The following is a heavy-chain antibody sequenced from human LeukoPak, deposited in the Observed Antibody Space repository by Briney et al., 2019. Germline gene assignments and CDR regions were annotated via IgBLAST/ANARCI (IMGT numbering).Heavy chain of an antibody. J-gene: IGHJ4*02. CDR1: GFTFKNHA. V-gene: IGHV3-23*01. CDR3: AKEEVAQIHN. Sequence: GGSLRLSCAGSGFTFKNHAMSWVRQAPGKGLEWVSSISGNGDSTYDADSVKGRFTISRGNSKNTMYLQMNSLRAEDTAVYYCAKEEVAQIHNWGQGALVAVSS. CDR2: ISGNGDST.